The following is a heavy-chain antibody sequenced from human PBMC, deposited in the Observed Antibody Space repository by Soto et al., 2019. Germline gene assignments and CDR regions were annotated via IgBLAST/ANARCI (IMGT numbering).Heavy chain of an antibody. D-gene: IGHD1-1*01. Sequence: QVHLVQSGAEVKKPGASVKVSCQGSGYAFTTYGITWVRQAPGQGLEWMGWISAHNGNTNYAQKLQGRVTVTRDTSTSTAYMELRSLIYDDTAVYYCARGRYGDYWGQGARVTVSS. CDR3: ARGRYGDY. V-gene: IGHV1-18*01. CDR1: GYAFTTYG. CDR2: ISAHNGNT. J-gene: IGHJ4*02.